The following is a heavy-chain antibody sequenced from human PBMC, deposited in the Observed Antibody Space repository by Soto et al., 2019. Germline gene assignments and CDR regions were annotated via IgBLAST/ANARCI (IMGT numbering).Heavy chain of an antibody. D-gene: IGHD4-4*01. CDR3: TALNDYSNRYYYGMDV. Sequence: PGGSLRLSCTPSGFPFMNVWMSWVRQAPGQGLEWLGRIKSKTEGGTTDYAAPVKGRFTISRDDSKNTLYLQMNSLKTEDTAVYYCTALNDYSNRYYYGMDVWGQGT. CDR2: IKSKTEGGTT. J-gene: IGHJ6*02. CDR1: GFPFMNVW. V-gene: IGHV3-15*01.